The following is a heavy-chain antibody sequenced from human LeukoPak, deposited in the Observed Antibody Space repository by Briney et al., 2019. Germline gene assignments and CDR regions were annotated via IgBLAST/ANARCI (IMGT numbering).Heavy chain of an antibody. CDR1: GGVFTTYA. CDR3: ARDQKVGATPYFGMDV. D-gene: IGHD1-26*01. Sequence: ASVKVSCKASGGVFTTYAVSWVRQAPGQGLEWMGSIIPFLGTTNYAQKFQGRVTITADEPTRTAYMELSSLRSEDTAVYYCARDQKVGATPYFGMDVWGQGTTVTVSS. J-gene: IGHJ6*02. V-gene: IGHV1-69*11. CDR2: IIPFLGTT.